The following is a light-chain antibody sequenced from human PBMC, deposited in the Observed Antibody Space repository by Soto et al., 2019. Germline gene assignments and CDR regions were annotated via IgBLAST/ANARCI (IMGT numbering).Light chain of an antibody. CDR3: VSSAANSRYV. CDR1: SSDVGGYDY. Sequence: QSALTQPPSASGSPGQSVTISCTGTSSDVGGYDYVSWYQQHPGKAPKLIIYEVTNRPSGVPDRFSGSKSGNTASLIVSWLQAEDEADYYCVSSAANSRYVFGTGTKLTVL. V-gene: IGLV2-8*01. J-gene: IGLJ1*01. CDR2: EVT.